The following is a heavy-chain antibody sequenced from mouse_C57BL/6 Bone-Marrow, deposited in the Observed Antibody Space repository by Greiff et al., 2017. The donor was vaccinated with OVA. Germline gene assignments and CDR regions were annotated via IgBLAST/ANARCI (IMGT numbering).Heavy chain of an antibody. CDR2: ISSGGSYT. J-gene: IGHJ2*01. CDR3: ESRGSHCYGSSYYFDF. V-gene: IGHV5-6*01. CDR1: GFTFSSYG. Sequence: EVQVVESGGDLVKPGGSLKLSCAASGFTFSSYGMSWVRQTPDKRLEWVATISSGGSYTYYPDSVKGRFTIARDNAENTLYLQMRRLKSEETDVYYCESRGSHCYGSSYYFDFWGKGTTLTVSS. D-gene: IGHD1-1*01.